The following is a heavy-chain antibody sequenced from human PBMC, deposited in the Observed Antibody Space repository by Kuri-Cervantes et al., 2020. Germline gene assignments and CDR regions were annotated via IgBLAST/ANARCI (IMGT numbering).Heavy chain of an antibody. CDR3: ARRASSSDAFDI. Sequence: GESLKISCAASGFTFGSYGMHWVRQAPGKGPEWVAVIWYDGSNKYYADSVKGRFTISRDSSKNTLYLQMNSLRAEDTAVYYCARRASSSDAFDIWGQGTMVTVSS. D-gene: IGHD6-6*01. CDR1: GFTFGSYG. J-gene: IGHJ3*02. CDR2: IWYDGSNK. V-gene: IGHV3-30*19.